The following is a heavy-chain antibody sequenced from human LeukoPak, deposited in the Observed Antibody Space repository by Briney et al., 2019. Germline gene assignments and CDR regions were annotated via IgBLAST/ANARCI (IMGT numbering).Heavy chain of an antibody. J-gene: IGHJ4*02. CDR2: IYHSGST. D-gene: IGHD1-26*01. V-gene: IGHV4-38-2*01. Sequence: SETLSLTCAVSGYSISSGYYWGWIRQPPGKGLEWIGSIYHSGSTYYNPSLKSRVTISVDTSKNQFSLKLSSVTAADTAVYYCARHQQGVGAIIDYWGQGTLVTVSS. CDR1: GYSISSGYY. CDR3: ARHQQGVGAIIDY.